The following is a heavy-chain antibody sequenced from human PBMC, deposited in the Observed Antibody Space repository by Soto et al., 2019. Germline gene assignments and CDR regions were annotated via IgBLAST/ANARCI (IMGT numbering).Heavy chain of an antibody. Sequence: QVQLQESGPGLVKPSQTLSLTCTVSGGSISSGGYYWSWIRQHPGKGLAWIGYIYYSGSTYYNLSLKSRVTISVDTSKNQFSLKLSSVTAADTAVYYCARAGRGYSGSLDYWGQGTLVTVSS. J-gene: IGHJ4*02. CDR1: GGSISSGGYY. V-gene: IGHV4-31*03. D-gene: IGHD5-12*01. CDR2: IYYSGST. CDR3: ARAGRGYSGSLDY.